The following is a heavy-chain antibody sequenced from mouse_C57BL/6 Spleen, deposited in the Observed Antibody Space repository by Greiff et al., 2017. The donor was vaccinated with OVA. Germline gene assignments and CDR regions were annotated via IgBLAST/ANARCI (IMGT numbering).Heavy chain of an antibody. D-gene: IGHD2-5*01. V-gene: IGHV5-17*01. CDR3: ARDYSNYHYAMDY. J-gene: IGHJ4*01. Sequence: EVMLVESGGGLVKPGGSLKLSCAASGFTFSDYGMHWVRQAPEQGLEWVAYISSGSSTIYYADKVKGRFTISRDNAKNTLFLQRTSLRSEDTAMYDCARDYSNYHYAMDYWGQGTSVTVSS. CDR2: ISSGSSTI. CDR1: GFTFSDYG.